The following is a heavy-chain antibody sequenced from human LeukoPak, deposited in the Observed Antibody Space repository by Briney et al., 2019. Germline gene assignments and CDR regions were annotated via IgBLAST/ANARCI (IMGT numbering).Heavy chain of an antibody. J-gene: IGHJ6*02. CDR3: ARDIVVVPAAESYYYGMDV. CDR1: GYSFTGYY. Sequence: ASVKVSCKASGYSFTGYYMHWVRQAPGQGLEWMGWINPNSGGTNYAQKFQGRVTMTRDTSISTAYMELSRLRSDDTAVYYCARDIVVVPAAESYYYGMDVWGQGTTVTVSS. CDR2: INPNSGGT. D-gene: IGHD2-2*01. V-gene: IGHV1-2*02.